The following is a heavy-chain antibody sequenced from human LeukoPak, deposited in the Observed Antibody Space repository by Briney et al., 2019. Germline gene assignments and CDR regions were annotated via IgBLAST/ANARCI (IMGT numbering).Heavy chain of an antibody. CDR1: GFTFSSYA. Sequence: GSLRLSCAASGFTFSSYAMHWVRQAPGKGLEWVSVIYSGGSTYYADSVKGRFTISRDNSKNTLYLQMNSLRAEDTAVYYCARDVSSSWPRNYYGMDVWGQGTTVTVSS. CDR2: IYSGGST. D-gene: IGHD6-13*01. V-gene: IGHV3-53*01. J-gene: IGHJ6*02. CDR3: ARDVSSSWPRNYYGMDV.